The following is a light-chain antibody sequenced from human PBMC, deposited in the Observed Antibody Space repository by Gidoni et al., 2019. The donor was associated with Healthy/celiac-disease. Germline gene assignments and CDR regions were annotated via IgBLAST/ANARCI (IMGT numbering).Light chain of an antibody. CDR1: QSVSSY. Sequence: EIVCTQSPATLSLSPGERATLSCRASQSVSSYFAWYQQKPGQAPRLLIYDASNRETGIPARFSGSGSGTDFTLTISSLEPEDFAVYYCQQRSKWPGTFGQGTKVEIK. CDR2: DAS. CDR3: QQRSKWPGT. J-gene: IGKJ1*01. V-gene: IGKV3-11*01.